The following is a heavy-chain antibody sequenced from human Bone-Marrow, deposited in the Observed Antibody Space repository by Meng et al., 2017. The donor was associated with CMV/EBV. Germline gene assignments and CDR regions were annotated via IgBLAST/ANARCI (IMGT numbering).Heavy chain of an antibody. D-gene: IGHD7-27*01. V-gene: IGHV1-18*01. J-gene: IGHJ4*02. CDR2: ISAYSGGT. Sequence: ASVKVSCKASGYTFTSYGISWVRQAPGQGLEWMGWISAYSGGTNYAQQFQGRVTLTRDTSINTGYMELTRLTSDDTAVYYCARDNNWGPDYWGQGTLVTVSS. CDR3: ARDNNWGPDY. CDR1: GYTFTSYG.